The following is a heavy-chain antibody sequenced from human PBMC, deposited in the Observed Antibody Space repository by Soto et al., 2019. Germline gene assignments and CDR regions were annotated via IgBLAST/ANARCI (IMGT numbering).Heavy chain of an antibody. CDR1: GFSFSSYS. D-gene: IGHD3-10*01. Sequence: EVQLVESGGGLVQPGGSLRLSCAASGFSFSSYSMNWVRQAPGKGLEWVSYISSSSSIIYHADSVKGRFTISRDNAKNSRYLQMNSLIAEDTAVYYCARDLGFGEFGNWFDPWGQGTLVTVSS. J-gene: IGHJ5*02. V-gene: IGHV3-48*01. CDR3: ARDLGFGEFGNWFDP. CDR2: ISSSSSII.